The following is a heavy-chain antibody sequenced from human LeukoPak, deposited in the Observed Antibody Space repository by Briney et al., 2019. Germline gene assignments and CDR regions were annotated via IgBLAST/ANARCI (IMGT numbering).Heavy chain of an antibody. V-gene: IGHV3-30-3*01. J-gene: IGHJ4*02. D-gene: IGHD2-2*01. CDR3: ARGGIVVVPAASYYFDY. Sequence: PGGSLRLSCAASGFTFSSYAMHWVRQAPGKGLEWVAVISYDGSNKYYADSVKGRFTISRDNSKNTLYLQMNSLRAEDTAVYYCARGGIVVVPAASYYFDYWGQGTLVTVSS. CDR1: GFTFSSYA. CDR2: ISYDGSNK.